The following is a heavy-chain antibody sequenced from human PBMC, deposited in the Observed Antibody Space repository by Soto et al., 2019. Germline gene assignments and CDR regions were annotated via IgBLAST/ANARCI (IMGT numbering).Heavy chain of an antibody. CDR1: GFTYSTYT. V-gene: IGHV3-15*01. Sequence: GGSLRLSCSASGFTYSTYTMHWVRQAPGKGLEWVGRIKSKTDGGTTDYAAPVKGRFTISRDDSKNTLYLQMNSLKTEDTAVYYCTTSSGYYDFDYWGQGTLVTV. CDR2: IKSKTDGGTT. CDR3: TTSSGYYDFDY. D-gene: IGHD3-22*01. J-gene: IGHJ4*02.